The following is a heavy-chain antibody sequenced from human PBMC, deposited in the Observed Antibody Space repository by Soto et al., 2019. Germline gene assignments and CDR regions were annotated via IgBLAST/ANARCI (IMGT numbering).Heavy chain of an antibody. J-gene: IGHJ4*02. V-gene: IGHV1-18*01. CDR1: GYTFTSYG. CDR2: ISIYNGNT. CDR3: GRVIQCSGGSCSSYYFAY. D-gene: IGHD2-15*01. Sequence: GASVKVSCKASGYTFTSYGISWVRQAPGQGLEWMGWISIYNGNTNYAQKLQGRVTMTTDTSTSTAFMELRSLRSDDTAVYYCGRVIQCSGGSCSSYYFAYWGQGTLVTVSS.